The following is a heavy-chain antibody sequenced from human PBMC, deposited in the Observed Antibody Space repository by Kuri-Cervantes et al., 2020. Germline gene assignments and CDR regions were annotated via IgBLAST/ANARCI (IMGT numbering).Heavy chain of an antibody. CDR1: GFTFSSYG. D-gene: IGHD3-9*01. CDR3: AKGIVALLTGPYYYYSMDV. CDR2: ISYDGSNK. V-gene: IGHV3-30*18. J-gene: IGHJ6*02. Sequence: GGSLRLSCAASGFTFSSYGMHWVRQAPGKGLEWVAVISYDGSNKYYADSVKGRFTISRDNSKNTLYLQMNSLRAEDTAVYYCAKGIVALLTGPYYYYSMDVWGQGTTVTVSS.